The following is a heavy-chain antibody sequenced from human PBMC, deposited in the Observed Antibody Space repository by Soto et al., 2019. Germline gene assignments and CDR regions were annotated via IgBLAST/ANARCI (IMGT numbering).Heavy chain of an antibody. Sequence: QVQLVQSGAEVKKPGASVKVSCKASGYTFTSYGISWERQAPGQGLEWMGWISAYNGNTNYAQKLQGRVTMTTDTTTRSAYMELRSMRTDDTAVYYCAAKTVVGTTGFAYWGQGTLVTVSS. CDR2: ISAYNGNT. V-gene: IGHV1-18*01. CDR3: AAKTVVGTTGFAY. D-gene: IGHD6-19*01. CDR1: GYTFTSYG. J-gene: IGHJ4*02.